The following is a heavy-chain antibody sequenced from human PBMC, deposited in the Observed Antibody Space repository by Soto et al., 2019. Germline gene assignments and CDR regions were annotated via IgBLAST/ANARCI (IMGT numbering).Heavy chain of an antibody. J-gene: IGHJ3*02. CDR2: IDTHNGNT. V-gene: IGHV1-18*01. CDR3: ARYLPEALGYFDI. D-gene: IGHD2-2*01. CDR1: GYNFTSYG. Sequence: VQLEQSGPELKKPGASVRVSCKASGYNFTSYGITWLRQAPGQGLEWMAWIDTHNGNTNHAYSLQARVTMTTETSTTTAYMGLSGLSSDYTAVYYCARYLPEALGYFDIWGQGSMVTVSS.